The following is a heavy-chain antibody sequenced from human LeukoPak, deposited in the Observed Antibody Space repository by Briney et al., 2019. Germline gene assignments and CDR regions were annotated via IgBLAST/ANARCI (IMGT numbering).Heavy chain of an antibody. J-gene: IGHJ4*02. CDR2: IYYSGST. V-gene: IGHV4-59*01. Sequence: SGTLSLTCTVSGGSISSYYWSWIRQPPGKGLEWIGYIYYSGSTNYNPSLKSRVTISVDTSKNQFSLKLSSVTAADTAVYYCARGPPTDYWGQGTLVTVSS. CDR3: ARGPPTDY. CDR1: GGSISSYY.